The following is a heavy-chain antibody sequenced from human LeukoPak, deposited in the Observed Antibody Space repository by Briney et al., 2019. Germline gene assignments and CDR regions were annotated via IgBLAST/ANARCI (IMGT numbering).Heavy chain of an antibody. J-gene: IGHJ4*02. Sequence: ASVKVSCKASGYTFTSYGISWVRQAPGQGLEWMGWISAYNGNTNYAQKLQGRVTMTTDTSTSTAYMELRSLRSDDTAVYYCARTARAYYDSSGYYPESYWGQGTLVTVSS. V-gene: IGHV1-18*01. CDR1: GYTFTSYG. CDR2: ISAYNGNT. CDR3: ARTARAYYDSSGYYPESY. D-gene: IGHD3-22*01.